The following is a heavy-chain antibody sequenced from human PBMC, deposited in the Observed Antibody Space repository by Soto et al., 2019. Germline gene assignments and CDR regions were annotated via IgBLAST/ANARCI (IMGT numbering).Heavy chain of an antibody. CDR2: IKVDSGYT. D-gene: IGHD3-9*01. CDR3: ATSYDTGFDP. CDR1: GYPFIKYG. Sequence: QLQLVQSAAEVKKPGASVRVSCKAYGYPFIKYGISWIRQAPEQGLEWMGWIKVDSGYTNYAQKFQGRVTMTADTSSDTAFMELRSLRLDDTAVYFCATSYDTGFDPWCPGTLV. V-gene: IGHV1-18*04. J-gene: IGHJ5*02.